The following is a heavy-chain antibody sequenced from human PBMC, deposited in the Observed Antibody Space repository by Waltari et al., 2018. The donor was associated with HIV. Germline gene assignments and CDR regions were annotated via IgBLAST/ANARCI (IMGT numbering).Heavy chain of an antibody. Sequence: EVQLVESGGGLVQPGGSLRLSCAASGFTFSSYRVNWVRQAPGTGLVWVSYISSSGSALYYADSVKGRFSISRDNAKNSLYLQLNSLRGEDTAVYYCARDRQFAFDYWGQGTLVTVSS. CDR2: ISSSGSAL. CDR3: ARDRQFAFDY. V-gene: IGHV3-48*01. CDR1: GFTFSSYR. D-gene: IGHD2-15*01. J-gene: IGHJ4*02.